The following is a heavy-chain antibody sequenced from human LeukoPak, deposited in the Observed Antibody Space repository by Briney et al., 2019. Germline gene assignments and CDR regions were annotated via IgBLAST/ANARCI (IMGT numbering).Heavy chain of an antibody. CDR1: GFTFSSYA. Sequence: GGSVRLSCAASGFTFSSYAMYWVRQAPGKGLEWVSGINDSGYTTYHIDSVKGRFGISRDNSRNTLYLQMDSLRADDTAVYYCAKGRGIPYYFDYWGQGSLVTVSS. V-gene: IGHV3-23*01. J-gene: IGHJ4*01. CDR2: INDSGYTT. CDR3: AKGRGIPYYFDY.